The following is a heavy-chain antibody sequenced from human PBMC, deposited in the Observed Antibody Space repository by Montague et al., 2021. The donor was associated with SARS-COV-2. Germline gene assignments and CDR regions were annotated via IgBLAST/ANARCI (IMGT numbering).Heavy chain of an antibody. V-gene: IGHV4-59*08. J-gene: IGHJ6*02. CDR2: IYYSGST. CDR1: GISINNYH. Sequence: SETLSLTCTVSGISINNYHWSWIRQPPGKGLEWIAYIYYSGSTNYNPSLRSRVTISVDTSRNQFSLTLTSVTAADTAVYYCARQLRVRRTWQVGDRTHHGMDDWGPGTLVGVSS. CDR3: ARQLRVRRTWQVGDRTHHGMDD. D-gene: IGHD2-21*02.